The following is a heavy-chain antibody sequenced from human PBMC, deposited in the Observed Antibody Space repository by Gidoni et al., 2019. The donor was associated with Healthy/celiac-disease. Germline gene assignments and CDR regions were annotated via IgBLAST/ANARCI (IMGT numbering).Heavy chain of an antibody. CDR3: ARHRETGKWGWDY. CDR1: GGSISSSSYY. J-gene: IGHJ4*02. D-gene: IGHD1-1*01. Sequence: QLQLQASGPGLVKPSETLSLTCTVSGGSISSSSYYWGWIRQPPGKGLEWIGSIYYSGSTYYNPSLKSRVTISVDTSKNQFSLKLSSVTAADTAVYYCARHRETGKWGWDYWGQGTLVTVSS. V-gene: IGHV4-39*01. CDR2: IYYSGST.